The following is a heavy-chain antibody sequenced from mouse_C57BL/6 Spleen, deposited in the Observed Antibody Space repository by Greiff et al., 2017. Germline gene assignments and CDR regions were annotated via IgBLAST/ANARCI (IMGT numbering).Heavy chain of an antibody. V-gene: IGHV1-47*01. CDR3: ARSVYDYDGAWFAY. D-gene: IGHD2-4*01. Sequence: ESGAELVKPGASVKMSCKASGYTFTTYPIEWMKQNHGKSLEWIGNFHPYNDDTKYNEKFKGKATLTVEKSSSTVYLELSRLTSDDSAVYYCARSVYDYDGAWFAYWGQGTLVTVSA. CDR1: GYTFTTYP. CDR2: FHPYNDDT. J-gene: IGHJ3*01.